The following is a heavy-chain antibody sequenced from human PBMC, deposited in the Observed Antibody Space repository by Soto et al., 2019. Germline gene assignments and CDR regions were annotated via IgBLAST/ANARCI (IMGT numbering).Heavy chain of an antibody. CDR3: EKGSDCDFWSGYYTWIDY. J-gene: IGHJ4*02. CDR1: GFTFSSYA. Sequence: EVQLLESGGGLVQPGGSLRLSCAASGFTFSSYAMSWVRQAPGKGLEWVSAISGSGGSTYYADSVKGRFTISRDNSKNSLYLQMNSLRAETTAVYYCEKGSDCDFWSGYYTWIDYWGQGTLVTVSS. V-gene: IGHV3-23*01. CDR2: ISGSGGST. D-gene: IGHD3-3*01.